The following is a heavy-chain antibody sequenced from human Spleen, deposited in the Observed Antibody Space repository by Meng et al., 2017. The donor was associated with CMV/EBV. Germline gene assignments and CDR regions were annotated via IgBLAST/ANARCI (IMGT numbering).Heavy chain of an antibody. Sequence: SGFTFGSYAMTWVRQAPGKGLQWVSSITGNGYSTYYADSVKGRFTISRDNSNNTLFLQMNSLRAEDTAVYYRAKDRHTSSAPYYFDSWGQGTLVTVSS. CDR2: ITGNGYST. CDR3: AKDRHTSSAPYYFDS. V-gene: IGHV3-23*01. CDR1: GFTFGSYA. J-gene: IGHJ4*02.